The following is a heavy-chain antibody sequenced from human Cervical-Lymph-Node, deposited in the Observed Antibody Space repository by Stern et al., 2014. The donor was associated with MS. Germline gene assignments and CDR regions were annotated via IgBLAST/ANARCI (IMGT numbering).Heavy chain of an antibody. CDR1: GTTFTNFG. V-gene: IGHV1-69*06. J-gene: IGHJ6*02. Sequence: QLVQSGAEVKKPGSSVKVSCKASGTTFTNFGFSWVRQAPGQGLDWMGGVIPIFGTSHYAQKFQGRVTITADISTNTTYLELTSLRFEDTAVYYCARDNDDNGMDVWGQGTTVSVSS. D-gene: IGHD1-1*01. CDR3: ARDNDDNGMDV. CDR2: VIPIFGTS.